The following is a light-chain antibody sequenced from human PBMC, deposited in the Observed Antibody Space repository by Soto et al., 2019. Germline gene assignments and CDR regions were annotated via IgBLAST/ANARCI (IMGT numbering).Light chain of an antibody. CDR2: DVS. CDR3: SSYTSSSTYV. V-gene: IGLV2-14*01. Sequence: QSVLTQPASVSGSPGQSITISCTGTSNDVGGYDYVSWYQQHPGKAPKLMIYDVSNRPSGVSSRFSGSKSGNTASLTISGLQAEDEADYYCSSYTSSSTYVFGAGTKLTVL. J-gene: IGLJ1*01. CDR1: SNDVGGYDY.